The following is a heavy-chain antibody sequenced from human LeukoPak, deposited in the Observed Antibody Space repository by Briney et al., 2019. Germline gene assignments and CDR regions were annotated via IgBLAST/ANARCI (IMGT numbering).Heavy chain of an antibody. CDR1: GFTFSSYS. CDR2: ISWNSDTI. Sequence: SLRLSCAASGFTFSSYSMNWVRQAPGKGLEWVSGISWNSDTIAYADSVKGRFTISRDNAKNSLYLQMNSLRPEDTALYYCAKGFLYYYYYGVDVWGQGTTVTVSS. J-gene: IGHJ6*02. D-gene: IGHD2-21*01. CDR3: AKGFLYYYYYGVDV. V-gene: IGHV3-9*01.